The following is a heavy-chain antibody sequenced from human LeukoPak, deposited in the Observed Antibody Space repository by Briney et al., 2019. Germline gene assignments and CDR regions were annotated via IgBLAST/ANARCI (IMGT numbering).Heavy chain of an antibody. D-gene: IGHD2-2*01. CDR2: IYYSGST. V-gene: IGHV4-39*01. J-gene: IGHJ6*02. CDR1: GGSISSSSYY. CDR3: ARHSSTSYYYYGMDV. Sequence: SETLSLTCTVSGGSISSSSYYWGWIRQPPGKGLEWIGSIYYSGSTYYNPSLKSRVTISVDTSKNQFSLKLSSVTAADTAVYYCARHSSTSYYYYGMDVWGQGTTVTVSS.